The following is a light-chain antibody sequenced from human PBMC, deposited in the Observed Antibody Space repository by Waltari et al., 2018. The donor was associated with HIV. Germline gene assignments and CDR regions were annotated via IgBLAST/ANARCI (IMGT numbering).Light chain of an antibody. CDR1: TSSLRGPRF. J-gene: IGLJ3*02. CDR3: SAFVASSSWV. V-gene: IGLV2-11*01. CDR2: DVD. Sequence: SALTQPRSVSGSPGQSVSISSTGATSSLRGPRFVSWYQQHAGRTPRVVILDVDKRPSDVPGRFSASKSGDTASLTITGLQPDDEALYFCSAFVASSSWVFGGGT.